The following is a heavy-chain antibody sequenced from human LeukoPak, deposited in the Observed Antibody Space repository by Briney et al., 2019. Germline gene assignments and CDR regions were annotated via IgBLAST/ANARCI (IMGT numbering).Heavy chain of an antibody. CDR1: GSPLTGHK. Sequence: ASVKVSGRALGSPLTGHKLNWFRQAPGQGLKGLDGLSPNSGGTNYAQEFQGRVSMTGDTSISTVYMELSMLTSDDTAVYYCATNPVPYNQSPLGSFDYWGQGALVTVSS. CDR2: LSPNSGGT. V-gene: IGHV1-2*02. CDR3: ATNPVPYNQSPLGSFDY. D-gene: IGHD1-14*01. J-gene: IGHJ4*02.